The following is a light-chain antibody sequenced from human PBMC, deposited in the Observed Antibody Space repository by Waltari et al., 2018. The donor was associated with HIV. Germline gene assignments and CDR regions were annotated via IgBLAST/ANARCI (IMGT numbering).Light chain of an antibody. CDR3: CSYAGSSTLV. CDR2: EVS. Sequence: QSALTQPASVSGSPGQSITISCTGTSSNIGTYNLVSWHQQHPGKAPKTLIYEVSQRPSGVSNRFSGSKSGNTASLTISGLQAEDEADYYYCSYAGSSTLVFGGGTKVTVL. CDR1: SSNIGTYNL. V-gene: IGLV2-23*02. J-gene: IGLJ3*02.